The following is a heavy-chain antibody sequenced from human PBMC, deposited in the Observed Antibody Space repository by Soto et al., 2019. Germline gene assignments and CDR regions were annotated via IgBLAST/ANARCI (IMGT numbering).Heavy chain of an antibody. CDR2: INSDGSST. J-gene: IGHJ3*02. D-gene: IGHD2-15*01. Sequence: EVQLVESGGGLVQPGGSLRLSCAASGFTFSSYWMHWVRQAPGKGLVWVSRINSDGSSTSYADSVKGRFTISRDNAKNTLYLQMNSLGAEDTAVYYCAREAVVADAFDIWGQGTMVTVSS. CDR1: GFTFSSYW. CDR3: AREAVVADAFDI. V-gene: IGHV3-74*01.